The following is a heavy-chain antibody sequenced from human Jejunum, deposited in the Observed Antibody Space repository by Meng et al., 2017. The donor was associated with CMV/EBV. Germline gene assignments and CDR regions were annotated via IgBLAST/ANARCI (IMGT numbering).Heavy chain of an antibody. V-gene: IGHV3-48*03. CDR1: GFAFSDYE. CDR2: ISSSGSPM. Sequence: ASGFAFSDYEMNWVRQAPGKGLEWISYISSSGSPMYYATSVQGRFTISRDNAKNSLYLQMSSLRADDTAVYYCAKAGAFDHFFDYWGQGALVTVSS. D-gene: IGHD2/OR15-2a*01. J-gene: IGHJ4*02. CDR3: AKAGAFDHFFDY.